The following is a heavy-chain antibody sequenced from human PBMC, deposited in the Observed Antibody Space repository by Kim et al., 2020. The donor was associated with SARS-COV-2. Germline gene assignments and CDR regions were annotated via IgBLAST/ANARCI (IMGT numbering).Heavy chain of an antibody. V-gene: IGHV1-2*02. Sequence: ASVKVSCKASGYTFTGYYMHWVRQAPGQGLEWMGWINPNSGGTNYAQKFQGTVTMTRDTSISTAYMELSRLRSDDTAVYYCARGDFVVVPAADLRNWGQGTLVTVSS. J-gene: IGHJ4*02. D-gene: IGHD2-2*01. CDR1: GYTFTGYY. CDR3: ARGDFVVVPAADLRN. CDR2: INPNSGGT.